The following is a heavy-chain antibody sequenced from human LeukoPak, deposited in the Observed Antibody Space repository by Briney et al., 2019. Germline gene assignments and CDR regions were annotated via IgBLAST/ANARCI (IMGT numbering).Heavy chain of an antibody. J-gene: IGHJ6*03. D-gene: IGHD4-11*01. Sequence: PSETLSLTCAVYGGSFSGYYWSWIRQPPGKGLEWIGEINHSGSTNYNPSLKSRVTISVDTSKNQFSLKLSSVTAADTAVYYCARGGDSRSYYYYYMDVWGKGTTVTVSS. CDR2: INHSGST. V-gene: IGHV4-34*01. CDR1: GGSFSGYY. CDR3: ARGGDSRSYYYYYMDV.